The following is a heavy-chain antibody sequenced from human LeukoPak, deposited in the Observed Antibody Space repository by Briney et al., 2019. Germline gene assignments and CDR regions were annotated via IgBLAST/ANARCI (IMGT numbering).Heavy chain of an antibody. V-gene: IGHV4-4*07. J-gene: IGHJ5*01. CDR1: GGSISSYH. CDR2: INSIGDT. Sequence: SSETLSLTCTVSGGSISSYHWIWLRQPAGKGLEWIGRINSIGDTVYNPSLKSRATMSLDMTNNQFSLKLSSVTAADTAVYYCARDRGLDGSDQLDSWGPGTLVTVSS. D-gene: IGHD3-10*01. CDR3: ARDRGLDGSDQLDS.